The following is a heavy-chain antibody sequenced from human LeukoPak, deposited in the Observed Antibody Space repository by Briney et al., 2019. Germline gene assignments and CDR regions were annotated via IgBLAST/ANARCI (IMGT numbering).Heavy chain of an antibody. V-gene: IGHV1-8*02. D-gene: IGHD2-15*01. CDR3: ARGPYCSGGSCWVFWFDP. Sequence: GASVKVSCKASGGTFSSYAISWVRQAPGQGLEWMGWMNPNSGNTGYAQKFQGRVTMTRNTSISTAYMELSSLRSEDTAVYYCARGPYCSGGSCWVFWFDPWGQGTLVTVSS. CDR1: GGTFSSYA. CDR2: MNPNSGNT. J-gene: IGHJ5*02.